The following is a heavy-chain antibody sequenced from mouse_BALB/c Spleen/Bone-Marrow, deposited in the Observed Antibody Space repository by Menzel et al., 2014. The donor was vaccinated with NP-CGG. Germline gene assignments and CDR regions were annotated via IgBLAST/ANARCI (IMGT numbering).Heavy chain of an antibody. Sequence: VHQQQSGAELVKPGASVKMSCKASGYTFTSYWINWVKQRPGQGLEWIGDIYPGRGITNYNEKFKSKATLTLDTSSSAAYMQLSSLTSEDSAVYYCSRSFITTAYYAMDYWGQGTSVTVSS. J-gene: IGHJ4*01. CDR2: IYPGRGIT. CDR3: SRSFITTAYYAMDY. V-gene: IGHV1-55*01. CDR1: GYTFTSYW. D-gene: IGHD1-2*01.